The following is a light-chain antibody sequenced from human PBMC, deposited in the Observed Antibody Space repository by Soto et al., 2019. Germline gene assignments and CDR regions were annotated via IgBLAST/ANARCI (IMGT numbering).Light chain of an antibody. CDR3: QQYNSWPLT. CDR2: DIS. Sequence: ETVMTQSPATLSVSPGERATLSCRASQSVSSNLAWYQQKPGQPPRLPIYDISTRATGIPTRFSGSGSGTEFTLTISSLQSEDFAVYYCQQYNSWPLTVGGGTKVDSK. V-gene: IGKV3D-15*01. CDR1: QSVSSN. J-gene: IGKJ4*01.